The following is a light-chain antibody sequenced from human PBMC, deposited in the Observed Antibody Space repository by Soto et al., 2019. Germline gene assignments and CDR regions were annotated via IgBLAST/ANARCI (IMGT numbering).Light chain of an antibody. CDR1: RGHSSYA. CDR3: QTWGTGIAV. Sequence: QSVLTQSPFASASLGASVKLTCTLSRGHSSYAIAWHQQQPEKGPRYLMKLNSDGSHSKGDGIPDRFSGSSSGAERYLTISSLQSEDEADYYCQTWGTGIAVFGGGTQLTAL. J-gene: IGLJ7*02. CDR2: LNSDGSH. V-gene: IGLV4-69*01.